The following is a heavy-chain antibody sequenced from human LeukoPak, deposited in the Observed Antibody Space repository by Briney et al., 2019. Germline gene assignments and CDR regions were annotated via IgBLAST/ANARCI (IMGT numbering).Heavy chain of an antibody. Sequence: SETLSLTCTVSGGSISSYYWSWIRQPAGKGLEWIGRIYTSGSTNYNPSLKSRVTMSVDTSKNQFSLKLSSVTAADTAVYYCARDRGIAAAGTGGYYYNGMDVWGQGTTVTVSS. J-gene: IGHJ6*02. CDR1: GGSISSYY. CDR3: ARDRGIAAAGTGGYYYNGMDV. D-gene: IGHD6-13*01. V-gene: IGHV4-4*07. CDR2: IYTSGST.